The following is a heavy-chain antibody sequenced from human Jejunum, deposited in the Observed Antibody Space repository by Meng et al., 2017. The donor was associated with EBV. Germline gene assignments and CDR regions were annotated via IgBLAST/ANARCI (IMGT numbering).Heavy chain of an antibody. CDR2: ISSDGRSI. CDR3: ATGQGDSRYYFDS. CDR1: GFTLSTYW. J-gene: IGHJ4*02. V-gene: IGHV3-74*01. D-gene: IGHD3-10*01. Sequence: QLLVSRGGLVQPGESLRLSCAASGFTLSTYWMHCVRQAPGKGLVWVSRISSDGRSITYADSVKGRFTISRDNAKNTLYLQMNSLRVEDTAVYYCATGQGDSRYYFDSWSQGTLVTVSS.